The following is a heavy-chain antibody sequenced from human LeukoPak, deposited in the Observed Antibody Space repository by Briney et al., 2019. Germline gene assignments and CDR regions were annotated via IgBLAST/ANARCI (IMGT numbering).Heavy chain of an antibody. V-gene: IGHV3-30*18. CDR1: GFTFSNYG. J-gene: IGHJ4*02. CDR3: AKDSSYDSSGYMY. D-gene: IGHD3-22*01. Sequence: GGSLRLSCAASGFTFSNYGMHWVRQAPGKGLEWVAVISHDGSNKYYADSVKGRFTISRDNSKNTLYLQMNSLIAEDTAVHYCAKDSSYDSSGYMYWGQGTLVTVSS. CDR2: ISHDGSNK.